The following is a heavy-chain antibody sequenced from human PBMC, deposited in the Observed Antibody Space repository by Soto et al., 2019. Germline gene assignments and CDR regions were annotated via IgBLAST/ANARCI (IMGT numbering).Heavy chain of an antibody. CDR2: IYYSGTT. CDR1: GGSFSSGGYY. D-gene: IGHD6-19*01. Sequence: QVQLQESGPGLVKPSQTLSLTCTVSGGSFSSGGYYWTWIRQHPGKGLEWIGHIYYSGTTYYNPSLKSRVTISADTSKNQFSLRLTSVTAADTAFYYCARVNPGQWLVNYWGQGTLVTVSS. J-gene: IGHJ4*02. CDR3: ARVNPGQWLVNY. V-gene: IGHV4-31*03.